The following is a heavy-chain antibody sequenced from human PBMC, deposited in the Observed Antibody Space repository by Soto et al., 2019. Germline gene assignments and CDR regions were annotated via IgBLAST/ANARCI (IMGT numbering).Heavy chain of an antibody. J-gene: IGHJ6*02. CDR2: IDWDDDK. CDR3: ARGSVAGPTYYYYGMDV. D-gene: IGHD6-19*01. Sequence: SGPTLVNPTQTLTLTCTFSGFSLSTSGMCVSWIRQPPGKALEWLALIDWDDDKYYSTSLKTRLTISKGTSKNQVVLTMTNMDPVDTATYYCARGSVAGPTYYYYGMDVWGQGTTVTVSS. CDR1: GFSLSTSGMC. V-gene: IGHV2-70*01.